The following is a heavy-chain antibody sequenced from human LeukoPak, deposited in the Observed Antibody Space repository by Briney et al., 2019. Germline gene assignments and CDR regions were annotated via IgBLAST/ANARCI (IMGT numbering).Heavy chain of an antibody. CDR1: GFTFRTYA. CDR3: AKEGSGYYGFDY. CDR2: ISGGGGST. V-gene: IGHV3-23*01. Sequence: GGSLRLSCAASGFTFRTYAMSWVRQAPGKGLEWVSFISGGGGSTHLADSVKGRFTISRDNSKNTLYLQMNSLRAEDTAVYYCAKEGSGYYGFDYWGQGTLVTVSS. D-gene: IGHD3-22*01. J-gene: IGHJ4*02.